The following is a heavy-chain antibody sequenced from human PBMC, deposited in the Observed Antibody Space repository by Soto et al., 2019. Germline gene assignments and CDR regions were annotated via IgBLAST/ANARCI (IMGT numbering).Heavy chain of an antibody. J-gene: IGHJ6*02. Sequence: EVQLEVSGGGLVQPGGSLRLSCAVSGIDFSNTWMHWVRQVPGKGLVWVAYINSDGTTTTYADSVRGRFTISRDNAKNTVYLQMNSLRAEDTALYYCTTDGSYAQYVWGQGTAVTVSS. V-gene: IGHV3-74*01. CDR3: TTDGSYAQYV. CDR1: GIDFSNTW. D-gene: IGHD2-2*01. CDR2: INSDGTTT.